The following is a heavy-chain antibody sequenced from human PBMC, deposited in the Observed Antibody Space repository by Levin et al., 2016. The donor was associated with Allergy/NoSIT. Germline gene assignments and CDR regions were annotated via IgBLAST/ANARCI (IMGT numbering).Heavy chain of an antibody. CDR3: ARENSSGGLGD. D-gene: IGHD6-19*01. J-gene: IGHJ4*02. V-gene: IGHV4-59*01. CDR1: GGSISSYY. CDR2: IYYSGST. Sequence: SETLSLTCTVSGGSISSYYWSWIRQPPGKGLEWIGYIYYSGSTNYNPSLKSRVTISVDTSKNQFSLKLTSVTAADTAVYYCARENSSGGLGDWGQGILVTVSS.